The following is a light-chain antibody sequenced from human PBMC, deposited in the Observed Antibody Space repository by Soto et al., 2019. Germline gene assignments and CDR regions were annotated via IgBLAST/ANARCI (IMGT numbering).Light chain of an antibody. Sequence: DIVMTQSPDSLAVSLGETAAITCRPSESLFYRSNNRNYLAWYQQRPGQPPKLLINWASARESGVPARFTGSGSGTDFTLTVTGLQAEDVATYYCQHFYETPQTFGQGTKVDIK. CDR3: QHFYETPQT. CDR1: ESLFYRSNNRNY. V-gene: IGKV4-1*01. J-gene: IGKJ1*01. CDR2: WAS.